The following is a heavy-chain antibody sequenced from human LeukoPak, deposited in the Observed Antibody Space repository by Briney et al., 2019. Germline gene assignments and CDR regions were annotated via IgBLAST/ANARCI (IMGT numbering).Heavy chain of an antibody. CDR2: IKQDGSEK. V-gene: IGHV3-7*03. D-gene: IGHD3-10*01. CDR3: ARDKGEYYGSGNYYDFDY. Sequence: PGGSLRLSCAASGFTFDDYGMSWVRQAPGKGLEWVANIKQDGSEKYYVDSVKGRFTISRDNAKNSLYLQMNSLRAEDTAVYYCARDKGEYYGSGNYYDFDYWGQGTLVTVSS. J-gene: IGHJ4*02. CDR1: GFTFDDYG.